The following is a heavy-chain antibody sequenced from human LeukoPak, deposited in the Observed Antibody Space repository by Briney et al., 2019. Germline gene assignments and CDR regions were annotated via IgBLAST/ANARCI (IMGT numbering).Heavy chain of an antibody. V-gene: IGHV4-34*01. D-gene: IGHD4-23*01. CDR1: GASFSGYY. CDR2: INHSGST. J-gene: IGHJ4*02. Sequence: SETLSLTCAVYGASFSGYYWSWIRQPPGKGLEWIREINHSGSTNYNPSLKSRVTMSVDTSKNQFSLKLSSVTAADTAVYYCVRVDNGGNYFDYWGQGTLVTASS. CDR3: VRVDNGGNYFDY.